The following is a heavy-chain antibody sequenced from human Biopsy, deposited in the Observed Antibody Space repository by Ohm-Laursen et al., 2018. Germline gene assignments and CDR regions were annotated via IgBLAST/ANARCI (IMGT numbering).Heavy chain of an antibody. V-gene: IGHV3-23*01. Sequence: SLRLSCTASVFTFSSHAMSWVRQAPGKGLECVSLINGGGGSTYYADPVKGRFTISRNNSKNTLYLQMNSLRAEDTAMYYCARDLYDFCGGCPFDPWGQGTLVTVSP. D-gene: IGHD3-3*01. CDR3: ARDLYDFCGGCPFDP. J-gene: IGHJ5*02. CDR2: INGGGGST. CDR1: VFTFSSHA.